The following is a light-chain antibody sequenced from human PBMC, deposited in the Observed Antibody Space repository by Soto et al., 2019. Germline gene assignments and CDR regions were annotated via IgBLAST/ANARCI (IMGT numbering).Light chain of an antibody. J-gene: IGKJ1*01. V-gene: IGKV3-20*01. CDR3: QQFDSLVT. CDR2: GAS. CDR1: QSVSSTF. Sequence: EIVLTQSPGSLSLSPGERATLSCRASQSVSSTFFAWYQQRPGQAPRLLMYGASRRATVIPERFSGGGSGNDFTLTISRLEAEDVALYYCQQFDSLVTFGQGTKVEIK.